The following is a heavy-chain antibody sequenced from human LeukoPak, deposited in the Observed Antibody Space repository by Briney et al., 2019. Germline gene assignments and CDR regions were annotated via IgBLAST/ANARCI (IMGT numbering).Heavy chain of an antibody. V-gene: IGHV4-39*01. Sequence: SETLSLTCTVSGGSISSSSYYWGWIRQPPGKGLEWIGSIHYSGSTYYNPSLKSRVTISVDTSKNQSSLKLSSVTAADTAVYYCASVSGSYYSGWFDPWGQGTLVTVSS. D-gene: IGHD1-26*01. CDR2: IHYSGST. J-gene: IGHJ5*02. CDR1: GGSISSSSYY. CDR3: ASVSGSYYSGWFDP.